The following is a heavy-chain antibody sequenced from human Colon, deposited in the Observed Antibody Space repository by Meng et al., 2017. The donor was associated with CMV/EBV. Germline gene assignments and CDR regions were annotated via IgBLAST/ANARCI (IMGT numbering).Heavy chain of an antibody. CDR3: ARDMTYYYDSSAPGPFAY. Sequence: TCSSYSMNWVRQAPGKGLEWVSYISSSSTYRYYADSVKGRFTISRDNAKNSLYLQMNSLRAEDTAMYYCARDMTYYYDSSAPGPFAYWGQGTLVTVSS. V-gene: IGHV3-21*01. D-gene: IGHD3-22*01. J-gene: IGHJ4*02. CDR2: ISSSSTYR. CDR1: TCSSYS.